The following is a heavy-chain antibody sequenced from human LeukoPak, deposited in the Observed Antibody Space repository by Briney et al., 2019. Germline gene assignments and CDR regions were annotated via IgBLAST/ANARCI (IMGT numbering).Heavy chain of an antibody. Sequence: ASVKVSCKASGGTFSSYAISWVRQAPGQGLEWMGWTNPNSGGTNYAQKFQGRVTMTRDTSISTAYMELSRLRSDDTAVYYCARSSPGDWGQGTLVTVSS. CDR2: TNPNSGGT. CDR1: GGTFSSYA. V-gene: IGHV1-2*02. CDR3: ARSSPGD. D-gene: IGHD7-27*01. J-gene: IGHJ4*02.